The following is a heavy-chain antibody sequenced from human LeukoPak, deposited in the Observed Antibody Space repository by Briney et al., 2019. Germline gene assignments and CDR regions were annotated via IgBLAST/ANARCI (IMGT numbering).Heavy chain of an antibody. J-gene: IGHJ4*02. CDR1: GYTFTGYY. CDR2: INPNSGGT. Sequence: GASVKVSXKASGYTFTGYYMHWVRQAPGQGLEWMGRINPNSGGTNYAQKFQGRVTMTRDTSISTAYMELSRLRSDDTAVYYCARDLRAAAGTTGYWGQGTLVTVSS. CDR3: ARDLRAAAGTTGY. V-gene: IGHV1-2*06. D-gene: IGHD6-13*01.